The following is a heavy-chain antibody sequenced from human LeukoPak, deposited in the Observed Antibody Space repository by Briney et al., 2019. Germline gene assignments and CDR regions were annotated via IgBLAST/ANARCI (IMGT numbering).Heavy chain of an antibody. Sequence: PGGSLRLSCAASGFTFSSYWMTWVRQAPGKGLEWVANIKEDGSEKYYVDSVKGRFTISRDNAKNTLYLQMNSLRAADTAVYYCARGNDYGDYLDYWGQGTLVTVSS. V-gene: IGHV3-7*01. CDR3: ARGNDYGDYLDY. D-gene: IGHD4-17*01. CDR2: IKEDGSEK. J-gene: IGHJ4*02. CDR1: GFTFSSYW.